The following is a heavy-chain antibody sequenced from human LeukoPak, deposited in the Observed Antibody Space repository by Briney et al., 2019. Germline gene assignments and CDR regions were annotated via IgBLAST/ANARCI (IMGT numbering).Heavy chain of an antibody. CDR2: IYYSGST. J-gene: IGHJ4*02. V-gene: IGHV4-30-4*01. CDR1: GGSISSGDYY. CDR3: ARGRYDFWSGYYGCFDY. Sequence: SETLSLTCTVSGGSISSGDYYWSWIRQPPGKGLEWIGYIYYSGSTYYNPSLKSRVTISVDTSKNQFSLKLSSVTAADTAVYYCARGRYDFWSGYYGCFDYWGQGTLVTVSS. D-gene: IGHD3-3*01.